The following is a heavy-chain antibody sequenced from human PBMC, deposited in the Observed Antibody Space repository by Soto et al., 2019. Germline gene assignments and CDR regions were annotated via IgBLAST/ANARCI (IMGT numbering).Heavy chain of an antibody. D-gene: IGHD6-13*01. CDR1: GGSISGGGYY. V-gene: IGHV4-31*03. J-gene: IGHJ5*02. CDR2: IHYSVTP. Sequence: QVQLQESGPGLVEPSQTLSLTCIVSGGSISGGGYYWSWIRQHPGKGLEWIGYIHYSVTPYYNPSLKSRLSISVESSKTKFSLKLSSVTAADTAVYYCARAWTAAAGWANWFDLWGQGTLVTVSS. CDR3: ARAWTAAAGWANWFDL.